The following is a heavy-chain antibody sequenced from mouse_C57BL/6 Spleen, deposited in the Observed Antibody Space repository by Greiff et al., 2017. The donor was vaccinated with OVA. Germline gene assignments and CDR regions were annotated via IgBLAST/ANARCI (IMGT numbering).Heavy chain of an antibody. J-gene: IGHJ1*03. D-gene: IGHD2-4*01. CDR1: GFSLTSYA. CDR3: ARNNDYDVGWYFDV. V-gene: IGHV2-9-1*01. CDR2: IWTGGGT. Sequence: VKLVESGPGLVAPSQSLSITCTVSGFSLTSYAISWVRQPPGKGLEWLGVIWTGGGTNYNSALKSRLSISKDNSKSQVFLKMNSLQTDDTARYYCARNNDYDVGWYFDVWGTGTTVTVSS.